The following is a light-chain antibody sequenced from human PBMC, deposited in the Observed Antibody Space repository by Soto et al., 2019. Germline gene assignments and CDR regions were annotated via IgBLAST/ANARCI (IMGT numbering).Light chain of an antibody. CDR3: QDRSGLIT. Sequence: EVVLTQSTATLTLSPGERATLSCRASQSISITLAWYQQKPGQAPRLLLYDVSNRATGIPARFSGSGSGTDFTLTISSLEPEDYAVYYCQDRSGLITFGGGTKVEIK. J-gene: IGKJ4*01. CDR1: QSISIT. V-gene: IGKV3-11*01. CDR2: DVS.